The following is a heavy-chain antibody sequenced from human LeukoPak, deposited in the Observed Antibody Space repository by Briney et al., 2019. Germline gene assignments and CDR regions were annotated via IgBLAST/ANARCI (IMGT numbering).Heavy chain of an antibody. CDR1: GGSISSYY. CDR2: IYTSGST. Sequence: SETLSLTCTVSGGSISSYYWSWIRQPAGKGLDWIGRIYTSGSTNYNPSLKSRVAMSVDTSKNQFSLKLSSVTAADTAVYYCARGLAGHVFAYWGQGTLVTVSS. D-gene: IGHD3-16*01. J-gene: IGHJ4*02. CDR3: ARGLAGHVFAY. V-gene: IGHV4-4*07.